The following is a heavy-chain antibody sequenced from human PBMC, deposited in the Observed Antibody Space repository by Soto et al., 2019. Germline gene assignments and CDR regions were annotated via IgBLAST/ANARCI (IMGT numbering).Heavy chain of an antibody. CDR3: AIDLRVGAPDY. V-gene: IGHV3-33*03. D-gene: IGHD1-26*01. CDR1: GFTFSSYG. J-gene: IGHJ4*02. CDR2: IWYDGSRE. Sequence: QVKLVESGGGVVQPGGSLRLSCAASGFTFSSYGMEWVRQAPGKGLEWVAVIWYDGSREYYAESVKGRFTISRDNSKNKVYLLMNSLRAEGTAVYYCAIDLRVGAPDYWGKGTLVTVSS.